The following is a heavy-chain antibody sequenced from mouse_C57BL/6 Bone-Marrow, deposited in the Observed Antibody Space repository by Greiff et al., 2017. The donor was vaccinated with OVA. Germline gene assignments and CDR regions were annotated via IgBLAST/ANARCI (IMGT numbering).Heavy chain of an antibody. V-gene: IGHV1-62-2*01. J-gene: IGHJ2*01. Sequence: QVQLQQSGAELVKPGASVKLSCKASGYTFTEYAIHWVPPRSGPVLAWIGCFYPGSGSIKYNEKFKDKATLTAEKSSSTVYMEISRVTSEDAAVYFCARQEGGSNCDYWGQGTTLTVSA. CDR2: FYPGSGSI. CDR3: ARQEGGSNCDY. CDR1: GYTFTEYA. D-gene: IGHD3-1*01.